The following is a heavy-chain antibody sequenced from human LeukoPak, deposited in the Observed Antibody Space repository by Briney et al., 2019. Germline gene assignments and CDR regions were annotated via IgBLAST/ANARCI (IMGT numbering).Heavy chain of an antibody. CDR3: ARDYYGSGKRAFDI. CDR1: GYTFTSYG. J-gene: IGHJ3*02. D-gene: IGHD3-10*01. CDR2: ISAYNGNT. V-gene: IGHV1-18*01. Sequence: ASVKVSCKASGYTFTSYGISWVRQAPGQGLEWMGWISAYNGNTNYAQKFQGRVTITADKSTSTAYMELSSLRSEDTAVYYCARDYYGSGKRAFDIWGQGTMVTVSS.